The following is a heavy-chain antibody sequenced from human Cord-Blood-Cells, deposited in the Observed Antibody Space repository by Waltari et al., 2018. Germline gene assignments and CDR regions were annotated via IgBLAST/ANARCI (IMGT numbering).Heavy chain of an antibody. J-gene: IGHJ2*01. Sequence: QLQLQESGPGLVKPSETLSLTCTVSGGSISSSSYYWGWIRQPPGKGLEWIGSIYYSGSTYYNPSLKSRVTISVDTSKNQFSLKLSSVTAADTAVYYCARHPWGLTGDWYFDLWGRGTLVTVSS. CDR2: IYYSGST. CDR1: GGSISSSSYY. V-gene: IGHV4-39*01. CDR3: ARHPWGLTGDWYFDL. D-gene: IGHD7-27*01.